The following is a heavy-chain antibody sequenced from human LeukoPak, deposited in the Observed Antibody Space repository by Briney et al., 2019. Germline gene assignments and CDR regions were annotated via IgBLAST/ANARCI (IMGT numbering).Heavy chain of an antibody. D-gene: IGHD3-22*01. Sequence: SETLSLTCTVSGYSISSGYYWSWIRQPPGKGLEWIGSIYHSGSTYYNPSLKSRVTISVDTSKNQFSLKLSSVTAADTAVYYCARAAYDSSGYYYRSMYYDAFDIWGQGTMVTVSS. CDR3: ARAAYDSSGYYYRSMYYDAFDI. CDR2: IYHSGST. J-gene: IGHJ3*02. V-gene: IGHV4-38-2*02. CDR1: GYSISSGYY.